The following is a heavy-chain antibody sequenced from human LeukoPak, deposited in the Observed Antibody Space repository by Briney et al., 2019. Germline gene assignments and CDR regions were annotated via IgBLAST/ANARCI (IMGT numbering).Heavy chain of an antibody. CDR1: GFTFDVYA. D-gene: IGHD6-19*01. CDR2: ISWNSGSI. V-gene: IGHV3-9*01. Sequence: GGSLRLSCPASGFTFDVYAMHWVRQAPGKGLEWVSGISWNSGSIGYADSVKGRFTISRDNAKNSLYLQMNSLRAEDTALYYCAKDINPIAVAGRHWGQGTLVTVSS. J-gene: IGHJ4*02. CDR3: AKDINPIAVAGRH.